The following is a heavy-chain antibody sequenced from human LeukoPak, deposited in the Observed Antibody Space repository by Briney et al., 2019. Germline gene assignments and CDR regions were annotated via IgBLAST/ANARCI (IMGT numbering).Heavy chain of an antibody. CDR2: IYYSGST. V-gene: IGHV4-31*03. CDR3: AREYGTTDYYYYMDV. J-gene: IGHJ6*03. D-gene: IGHD4-17*01. Sequence: SETLSLTCTVSGGSISSGGYYWSWIRQHPGKGLEWIGYIYYSGSTYYNPSLKSRVTISVDTSKNQFSLKLSSVTAADTAVYYCAREYGTTDYYYYMDVWGKGTTVTVSS. CDR1: GGSISSGGYY.